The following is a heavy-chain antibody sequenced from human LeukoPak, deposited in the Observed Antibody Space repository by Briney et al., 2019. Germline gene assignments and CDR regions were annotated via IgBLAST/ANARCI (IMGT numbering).Heavy chain of an antibody. CDR1: GYTFTSYD. V-gene: IGHV1-8*01. CDR3: ARVKGTPYDYVWGSLIPHLVLYYFDY. Sequence: ASVKVSCKASGYTFTSYDINWVRQATGQGLEWTGWMNPNSGNTGYAQKFQGRVTMTRNTSISTAYMELSSLRSEDTAVYYCARVKGTPYDYVWGSLIPHLVLYYFDYWGQGTLVTVSS. J-gene: IGHJ4*02. D-gene: IGHD3-16*01. CDR2: MNPNSGNT.